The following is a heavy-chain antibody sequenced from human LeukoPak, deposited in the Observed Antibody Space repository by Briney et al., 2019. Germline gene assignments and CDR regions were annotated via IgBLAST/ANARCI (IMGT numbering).Heavy chain of an antibody. Sequence: GSLKISRKGSGYSFTTYWIGWVRQMPGKGLEWIGIIYPGDSDTRYSPSFQGQVTISADKSISTAYQQWSSLKASDTAMYYCARSDIATVLSQDYWRQGTLVTVSS. CDR1: GYSFTTYW. CDR3: ARSDIATVLSQDY. CDR2: IYPGDSDT. V-gene: IGHV5-51*01. J-gene: IGHJ4*02. D-gene: IGHD5-24*01.